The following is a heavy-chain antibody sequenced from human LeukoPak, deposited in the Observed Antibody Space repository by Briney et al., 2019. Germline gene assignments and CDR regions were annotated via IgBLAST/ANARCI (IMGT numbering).Heavy chain of an antibody. CDR2: ISGSGDIT. CDR1: GFTFSSYA. Sequence: GGSLRLSCAASGFTFSSYAMSWVRQAPGKGLEWVSAISGSGDITDYADSVKGRFTISRDNSKNTLHLQMNSLRVDDTAVYYCAKDVRAAPYRGYGDYWGQGTLVTVSS. J-gene: IGHJ4*02. V-gene: IGHV3-23*01. CDR3: AKDVRAAPYRGYGDY. D-gene: IGHD5-12*01.